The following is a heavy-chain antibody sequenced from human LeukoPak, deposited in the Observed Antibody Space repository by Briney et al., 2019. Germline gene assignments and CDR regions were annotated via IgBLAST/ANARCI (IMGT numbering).Heavy chain of an antibody. CDR3: ASRPRYGSGSYYNY. D-gene: IGHD3-10*01. CDR2: INHSGST. CDR1: GGSFSGYY. J-gene: IGHJ4*02. Sequence: SETLSLTCAVYGGSFSGYYWSWIRQPPGKGLGWIGEINHSGSTNYNPSLKSRVTISVDTSKNQFSLKLSSVTAADTAVYYCASRPRYGSGSYYNYWGQGTLVTVSS. V-gene: IGHV4-34*01.